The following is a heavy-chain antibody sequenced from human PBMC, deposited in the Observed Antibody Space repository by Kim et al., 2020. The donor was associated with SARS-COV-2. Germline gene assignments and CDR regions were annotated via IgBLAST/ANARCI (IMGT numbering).Heavy chain of an antibody. D-gene: IGHD3-10*01. Sequence: GGSLRLSCAASGFTLRNFWMVWVRQVPGKGLEWVSRIGTDGSKTSYADSVRGRFTISRDNAKNTLYLQMDSLRAEDTAVYYCVRVKGYYHRGTYWVDRY. CDR3: VRVKGYYHRGTYWVDRY. J-gene: IGHJ4*03. V-gene: IGHV3-74*01. CDR2: IGTDGSKT. CDR1: GFTLRNFW.